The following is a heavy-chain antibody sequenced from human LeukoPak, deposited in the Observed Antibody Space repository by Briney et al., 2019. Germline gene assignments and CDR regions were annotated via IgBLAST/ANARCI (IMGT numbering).Heavy chain of an antibody. D-gene: IGHD3-16*01. V-gene: IGHV4-59*08. J-gene: IGHJ4*02. CDR2: IYYSGST. Sequence: SETLSLTCTVSGGSISSYYWSWIRQPPGKGLEWIGYIYYSGSTNYNPSLKSRVTISVDTSKNQFSLKLSSVTAADTAVYYCARRRSVPQGGFDYWGQGTLVTVSS. CDR3: ARRRSVPQGGFDY. CDR1: GGSISSYY.